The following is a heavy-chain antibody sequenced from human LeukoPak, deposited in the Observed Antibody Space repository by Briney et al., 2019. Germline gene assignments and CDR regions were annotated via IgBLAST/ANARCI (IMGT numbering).Heavy chain of an antibody. CDR3: ARDYAYYYGSGPEVCYMDV. J-gene: IGHJ6*03. D-gene: IGHD3-10*01. CDR1: GFTFSSYS. V-gene: IGHV3-21*01. Sequence: PGGSLRLSCAASGFTFSSYSMNWVRQAPGKGLEWVSSISSSSSYIYYADSVKGRFTISRDNAKNSLYLQMNSLRAEDTAVYYCARDYAYYYGSGPEVCYMDVWGKGTTVTVSS. CDR2: ISSSSSYI.